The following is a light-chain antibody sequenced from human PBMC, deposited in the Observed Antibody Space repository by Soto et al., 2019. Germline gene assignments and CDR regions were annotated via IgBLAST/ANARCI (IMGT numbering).Light chain of an antibody. J-gene: IGLJ1*01. Sequence: QSAPTQPASVSGSPGQSITISCTGTSSDIGRYIYVSWYQQHPGKVPKLIIYEVSNRPSGVSSRFSGSKSGNTASLTISGLQAEDEADYYCSSYISSSTLYVFGTGTKETVL. CDR1: SSDIGRYIY. CDR2: EVS. V-gene: IGLV2-14*01. CDR3: SSYISSSTLYV.